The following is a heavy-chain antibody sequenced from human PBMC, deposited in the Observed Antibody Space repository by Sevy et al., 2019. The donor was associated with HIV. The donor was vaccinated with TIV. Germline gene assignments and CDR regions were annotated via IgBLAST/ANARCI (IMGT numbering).Heavy chain of an antibody. CDR1: GFTFGDYA. D-gene: IGHD3-10*01. CDR2: IRSKAYGGTT. V-gene: IGHV3-49*03. Sequence: GGSLRLSCTASGFTFGDYAMSWFRQAPGKGLEWVGFIRSKAYGGTTEYAASVKVRFTISRDDSKSIAYLQMNSLKTEDTAVYYCTIHYYGSGSQYFDYWGQGTLVTVSS. CDR3: TIHYYGSGSQYFDY. J-gene: IGHJ4*02.